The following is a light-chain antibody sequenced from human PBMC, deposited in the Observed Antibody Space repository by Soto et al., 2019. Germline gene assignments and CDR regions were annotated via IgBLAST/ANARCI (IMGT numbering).Light chain of an antibody. CDR1: TGAVTSEHY. V-gene: IGLV7-46*01. CDR2: DTN. CDR3: LLSYSGPRV. J-gene: IGLJ3*02. Sequence: QAVVTQEPSLTVSPGGTVSLTCGSSTGAVTSEHYPYWFQQKPGQAPRTLIYDTNNKQSWTPARFSGSLLGGKAALTLSGPQSEYESEYYFLLSYSGPRVFGGVTKVTVL.